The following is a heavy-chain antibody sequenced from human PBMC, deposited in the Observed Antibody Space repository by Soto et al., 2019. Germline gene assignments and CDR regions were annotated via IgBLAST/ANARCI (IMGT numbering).Heavy chain of an antibody. CDR3: ARDEGLGVNYYYYGMDV. D-gene: IGHD3-10*01. Sequence: PGGSLRVSCAASGFIFSSYSMNWGRQAPGKGLEWVSYISSSSSTIYYADSVQGRFTISRDNAKNSLYLQMNSLRAEDTAVYYCARDEGLGVNYYYYGMDVWGQGTTVTVSS. J-gene: IGHJ6*02. CDR2: ISSSSSTI. V-gene: IGHV3-48*01. CDR1: GFIFSSYS.